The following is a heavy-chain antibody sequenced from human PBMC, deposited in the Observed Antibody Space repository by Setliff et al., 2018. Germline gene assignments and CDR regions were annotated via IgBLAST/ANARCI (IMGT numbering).Heavy chain of an antibody. Sequence: PSETLSLTCGASGGTFSDYFWTWIRQSPGKGLEWIGEINHSGSSNYNPSLKSRVTISIDTSNNQFSLKVTSVTAADTAVYYCARGHPPSDSSGYYYAYWGQGTLVTVSS. CDR1: GGTFSDYF. CDR3: ARGHPPSDSSGYYYAY. D-gene: IGHD3-22*01. J-gene: IGHJ4*02. CDR2: INHSGSS. V-gene: IGHV4-34*01.